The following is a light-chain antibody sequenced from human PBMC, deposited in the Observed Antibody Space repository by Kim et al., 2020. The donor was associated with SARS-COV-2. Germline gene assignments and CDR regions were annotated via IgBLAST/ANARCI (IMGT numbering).Light chain of an antibody. J-gene: IGKJ2*01. V-gene: IGKV3-15*01. CDR2: AAS. CDR3: QQYNNWPYT. CDR1: QSVSSK. Sequence: SVSTGERATLSCRASQSVSSKLAWYQQKPGQAPRFLIYAASTRATGIPARFSGSGSGTEFTLTISSLQSEDFAVYYCQQYNNWPYTFGQGTKLEI.